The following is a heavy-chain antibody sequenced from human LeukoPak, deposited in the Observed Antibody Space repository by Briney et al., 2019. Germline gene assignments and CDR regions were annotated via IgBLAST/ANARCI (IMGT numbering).Heavy chain of an antibody. Sequence: ASVKISCKASGGTFSSYAISWVRQAPGQGLEWMGGIIPIFGTANYAQKFQGRVTITADKSTSTAYMELSSLRSENTAVYYCARDHYYDSSGYRIFWGQGTLVTVSS. CDR2: IIPIFGTA. V-gene: IGHV1-69*06. D-gene: IGHD3-22*01. J-gene: IGHJ4*02. CDR1: GGTFSSYA. CDR3: ARDHYYDSSGYRIF.